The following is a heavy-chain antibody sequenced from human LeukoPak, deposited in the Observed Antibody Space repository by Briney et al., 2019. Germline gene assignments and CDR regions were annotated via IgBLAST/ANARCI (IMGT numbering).Heavy chain of an antibody. D-gene: IGHD2-15*01. Sequence: GGSLRLSCAVSGFTFSPYGMHWVRQAPGKGLEWVAVVSYDGSNKYYADSVKGRFTISRDNSKSTLYLQMNSLRAEDTAVYYCAKEYCSGNSCYGGYYFDYWGQGTLVTVSS. CDR1: GFTFSPYG. J-gene: IGHJ4*02. CDR2: VSYDGSNK. CDR3: AKEYCSGNSCYGGYYFDY. V-gene: IGHV3-30*18.